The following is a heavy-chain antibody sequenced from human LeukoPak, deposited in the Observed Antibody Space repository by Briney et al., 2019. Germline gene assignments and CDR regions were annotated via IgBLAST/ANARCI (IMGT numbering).Heavy chain of an antibody. CDR2: IETSGNTI. J-gene: IGHJ6*02. CDR3: ARNGFWSGNYHYYGMDV. D-gene: IGHD3-3*01. V-gene: IGHV3-48*03. CDR1: FSTXE. Sequence: FSTXEMXWVRQVPGKGLEWVSYIETSGNTIHYADSVKGRFTMSRDNAKKSLYLQMNSLRAEDTAVYYCARNGFWSGNYHYYGMDVWGQGTTVTVSS.